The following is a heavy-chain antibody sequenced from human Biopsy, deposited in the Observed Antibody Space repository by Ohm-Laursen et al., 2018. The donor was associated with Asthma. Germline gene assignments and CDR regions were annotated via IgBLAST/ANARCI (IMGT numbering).Heavy chain of an antibody. Sequence: LRLSCAASGFTFDDYAMSWVRQAPGKGLEWVSGINWNGGSTGYADSVKGRFTISRDNAKNSLYLQMNSLRAEDTALYHCARDRAVTGLNDAFDTWGQGTMVTVSS. CDR1: GFTFDDYA. D-gene: IGHD4-17*01. J-gene: IGHJ3*02. CDR3: ARDRAVTGLNDAFDT. V-gene: IGHV3-20*01. CDR2: INWNGGST.